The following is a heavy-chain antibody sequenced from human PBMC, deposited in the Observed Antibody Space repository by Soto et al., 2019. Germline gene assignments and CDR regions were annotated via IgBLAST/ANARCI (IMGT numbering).Heavy chain of an antibody. CDR2: IKEDGSEK. J-gene: IGHJ4*02. Sequence: EVQLVESGGGLVQPGGSLRLSCAASGFIFSNFWMSWVRQAPGKGLEGVANIKEDGSEKYHVDSVKGRFTISRDNVKNLMYLQMDSLRAADTAVYKCVRGGSHSFDYCGQGTLVTVSS. D-gene: IGHD1-26*01. CDR3: VRGGSHSFDY. V-gene: IGHV3-7*05. CDR1: GFIFSNFW.